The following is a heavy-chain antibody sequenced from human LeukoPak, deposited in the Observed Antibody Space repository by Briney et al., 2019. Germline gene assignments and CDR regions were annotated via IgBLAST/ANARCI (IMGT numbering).Heavy chain of an antibody. CDR3: ARDGWDGDYYYGMDV. V-gene: IGHV3-21*01. J-gene: IGHJ6*02. CDR2: ISSSSRYI. D-gene: IGHD6-19*01. CDR1: GFTFSSYS. Sequence: GGSLRLSCAASGFTFSSYSINWVRQAPGKGLERVSSISSSSRYISYADSVKGRFTISRDNAKNSLYLQMNSLRAEDTAVYYCARDGWDGDYYYGMDVWGQGTTVTVSS.